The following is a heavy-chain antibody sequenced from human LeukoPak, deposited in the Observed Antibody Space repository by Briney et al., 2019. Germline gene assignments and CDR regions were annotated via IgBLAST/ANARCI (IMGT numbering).Heavy chain of an antibody. V-gene: IGHV3-23*01. J-gene: IGHJ5*02. CDR1: GFTFSSYA. CDR3: AKCPQAAMVPYYWFDP. CDR2: ISGSGGST. Sequence: GGSLRLSCAASGFTFSSYAMSWVRQAPGKGLEWVSAISGSGGSTYYADSVKGRFTISRDNSKNTLYLQMNSLRAEDTAVYYCAKCPQAAMVPYYWFDPWGQGTLVTVSS. D-gene: IGHD5-18*01.